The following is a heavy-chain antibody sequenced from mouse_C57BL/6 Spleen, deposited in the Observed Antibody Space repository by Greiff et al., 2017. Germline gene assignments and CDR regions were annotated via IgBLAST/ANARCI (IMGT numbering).Heavy chain of an antibody. Sequence: QVQLQQSGAELMKPGAPGKFSCKATGYTFTGYWLEGVKQRPGHGFEWIGEILPGSGSTNYNEKFKGKAPFTADTPSNTAYVPHSSLTSGDSAIYCCTTVRRTDGNAMDYWGQGTAVTVCS. CDR3: TTVRRTDGNAMDY. CDR1: GYTFTGYW. D-gene: IGHD2-14*01. J-gene: IGHJ4*01. CDR2: ILPGSGST. V-gene: IGHV1-9*01.